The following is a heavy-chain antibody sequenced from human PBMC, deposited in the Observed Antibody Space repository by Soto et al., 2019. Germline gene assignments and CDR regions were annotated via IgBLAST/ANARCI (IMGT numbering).Heavy chain of an antibody. Sequence: ASVKVSCKASGGTFSSYAISWVRQAPGQGLEWMGGITPISGSTNYAQKFQGRVTITRDESTSTAYMELSRLRSDDTAVYYCARGVVPAAIVQVGSEGSWFDPWGQGTLVTVS. D-gene: IGHD2-2*01. J-gene: IGHJ5*02. CDR3: ARGVVPAAIVQVGSEGSWFDP. V-gene: IGHV1-69*05. CDR1: GGTFSSYA. CDR2: ITPISGST.